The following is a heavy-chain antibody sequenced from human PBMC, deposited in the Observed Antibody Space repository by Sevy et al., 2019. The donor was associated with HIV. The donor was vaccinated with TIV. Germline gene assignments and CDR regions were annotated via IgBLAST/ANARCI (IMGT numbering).Heavy chain of an antibody. CDR2: ISSSSSYI. D-gene: IGHD6-13*01. CDR3: ARDLTSSWYRYYYYGMDV. Sequence: GGSLRLSCAASGFTFSSYSMNWVRQAPGKGLEWDSSISSSSSYIYYADSVKGRFTISRDNAKNSLYLQMNSLRAEDTAVYYCARDLTSSWYRYYYYGMDVWGQGTTVTVSS. J-gene: IGHJ6*02. V-gene: IGHV3-21*01. CDR1: GFTFSSYS.